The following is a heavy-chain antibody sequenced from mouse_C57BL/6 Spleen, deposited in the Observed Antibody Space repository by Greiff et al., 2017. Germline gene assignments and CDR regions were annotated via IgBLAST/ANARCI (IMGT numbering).Heavy chain of an antibody. CDR1: GFSLTSYG. CDR2: IWRGGST. CDR3: AKREDYDYYAMDY. Sequence: QVQLQQSGPGLVQPSQSLSITCTVSGFSLTSYGVHWVRQSPGKGLEWLGVIWRGGSTDYNAAFMSRLSITKDNSKSQVFFKMNSLQADDTAIYYCAKREDYDYYAMDYWGQGTSVTVSS. D-gene: IGHD2-4*01. V-gene: IGHV2-5*01. J-gene: IGHJ4*01.